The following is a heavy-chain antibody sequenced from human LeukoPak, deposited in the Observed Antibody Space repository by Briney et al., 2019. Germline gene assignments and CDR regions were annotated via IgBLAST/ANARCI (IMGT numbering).Heavy chain of an antibody. CDR3: GRGLTPWF. CDR2: ISRSSTYI. V-gene: IGHV3-21*04. D-gene: IGHD3-10*01. J-gene: IGHJ4*02. Sequence: GGSLRLSCAPSGFTFSSYSINCGRQAPGKGLEWVSSISRSSTYIYYADSVKGRFTISRADAKNSLSLHMYSLRAEETAVYYCGRGLTPWFGGQGTLVTVSS. CDR1: GFTFSSYS.